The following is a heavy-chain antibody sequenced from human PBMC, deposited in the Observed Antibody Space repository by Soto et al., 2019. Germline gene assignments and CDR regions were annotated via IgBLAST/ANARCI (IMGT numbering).Heavy chain of an antibody. Sequence: LRLSCAASGFTFSSHTMNWVRQAPGKGLEWISYITSTSSTKNYADSVKGRFTISRDNANNSLYLQMNSLRDEDTAVYYCARRITMVRGPHYYYAMDVWGQGTTVTVSS. CDR2: ITSTSSTK. CDR1: GFTFSSHT. CDR3: ARRITMVRGPHYYYAMDV. V-gene: IGHV3-48*02. D-gene: IGHD3-10*01. J-gene: IGHJ6*02.